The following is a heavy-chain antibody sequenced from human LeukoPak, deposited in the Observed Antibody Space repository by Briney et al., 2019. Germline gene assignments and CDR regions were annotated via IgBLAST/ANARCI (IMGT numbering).Heavy chain of an antibody. CDR2: IGTAGDT. CDR3: ARGPSYYDSSGYLFDY. CDR1: GFTFSSYD. J-gene: IGHJ4*02. D-gene: IGHD3-22*01. Sequence: GGSLRLSCAASGFTFSSYDMHWVRQATGKGLEWVSAIGTAGDTYYPGSVKGRFTISRENAKNSLYLQMNGLRAGDTAVYYCARGPSYYDSSGYLFDYWGQGTLVTVSS. V-gene: IGHV3-13*01.